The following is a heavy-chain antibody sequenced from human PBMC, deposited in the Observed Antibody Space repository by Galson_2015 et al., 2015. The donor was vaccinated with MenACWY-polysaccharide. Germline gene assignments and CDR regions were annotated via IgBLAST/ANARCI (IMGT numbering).Heavy chain of an antibody. J-gene: IGHJ6*02. CDR3: ARIISGRSGYYYGLDV. D-gene: IGHD1-26*01. CDR2: SGST. V-gene: IGHV4-31*02. Sequence: SGSTYYNPSLKSRVTISVDTSKNQLSLKLSSVTAADTAVYYCARIISGRSGYYYGLDVWGQGTTVTVSS.